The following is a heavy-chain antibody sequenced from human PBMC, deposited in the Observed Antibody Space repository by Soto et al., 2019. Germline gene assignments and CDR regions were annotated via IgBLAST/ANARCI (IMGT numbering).Heavy chain of an antibody. V-gene: IGHV1-69*13. D-gene: IGHD3-22*01. Sequence: ASSLKVSCKASGGTFSSYAISWVRQAPGQGLEWMGGIIPIFGTANYAQKFQGRVTITADESTSTAYMELSSLRPSDTTMYYCARLYYYDSSGYYPLDYWGQGTLVTVSS. J-gene: IGHJ4*02. CDR2: IIPIFGTA. CDR1: GGTFSSYA. CDR3: ARLYYYDSSGYYPLDY.